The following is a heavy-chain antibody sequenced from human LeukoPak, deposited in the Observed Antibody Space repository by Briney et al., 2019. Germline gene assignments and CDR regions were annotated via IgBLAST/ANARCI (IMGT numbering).Heavy chain of an antibody. J-gene: IGHJ4*02. Sequence: PGGSLRLSCAASGFTFSSYSMNWVRQAPGKGLEWVSYISSSSSTIYYADSVKGRFTISRDNAKNSLYLQMNSLRAEDTAVYYCAREGGGGATKFPYYFDYWGQGTLVTVSS. V-gene: IGHV3-48*01. CDR2: ISSSSSTI. D-gene: IGHD1-26*01. CDR3: AREGGGGATKFPYYFDY. CDR1: GFTFSSYS.